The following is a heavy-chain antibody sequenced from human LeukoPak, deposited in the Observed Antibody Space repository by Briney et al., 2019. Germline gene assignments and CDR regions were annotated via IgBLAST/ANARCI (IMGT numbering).Heavy chain of an antibody. CDR3: ATTKHYDSSGYYYGY. D-gene: IGHD3-22*01. Sequence: ASVKVSCKASGYTFTGYHMHWVRQAPGQGLEWMGWINTNTGNPTYAQGFTGRFVFSLDTSVSTAYLQISSLKAEDTAVYYCATTKHYDSSGYYYGYWGQGTLVTVSS. CDR1: GYTFTGYH. J-gene: IGHJ4*02. V-gene: IGHV7-4-1*02. CDR2: INTNTGNP.